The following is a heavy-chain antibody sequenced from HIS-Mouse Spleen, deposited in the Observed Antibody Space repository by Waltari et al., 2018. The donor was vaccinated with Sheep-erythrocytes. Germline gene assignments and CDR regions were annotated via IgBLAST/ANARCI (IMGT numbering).Heavy chain of an antibody. J-gene: IGHJ4*02. V-gene: IGHV4-39*07. CDR3: ARDEGTYYDFWSGYPPSYYFDY. CDR2: IYYSGST. Sequence: QLQLQESGPGLVKPSETLSLTCTVSGGSISSSSYYWGWIRQPPGKGLEWIGSIYYSGSTYYNPSLKSRVTISVDTSKNQFSLKLSSETAADTAVYYCARDEGTYYDFWSGYPPSYYFDYWGQGTLVTVSS. CDR1: GGSISSSSYY. D-gene: IGHD3-3*01.